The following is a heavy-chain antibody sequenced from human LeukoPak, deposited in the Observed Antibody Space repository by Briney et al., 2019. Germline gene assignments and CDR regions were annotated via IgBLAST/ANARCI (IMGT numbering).Heavy chain of an antibody. CDR2: MNPNSGNT. V-gene: IGHV1-8*03. CDR3: ARVSGYSDPFDY. D-gene: IGHD3-22*01. J-gene: IGHJ4*02. CDR1: GYTFTSYD. Sequence: GASVKVSCKASGYTFTSYDINWVRQATGRGLEWMGWMNPNSGNTGYAQKFQGRVTITRNTSISTAYMELSSLRSEDTAVYYCARVSGYSDPFDYWGQGTLVTVSS.